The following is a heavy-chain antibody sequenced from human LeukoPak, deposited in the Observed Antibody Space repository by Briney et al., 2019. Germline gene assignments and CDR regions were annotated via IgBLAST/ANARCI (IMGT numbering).Heavy chain of an antibody. J-gene: IGHJ4*02. Sequence: GGSLRLSCAASGFTFSSYEMNWVRQAPGKGLEWVSYISTSGRTIYYADSVKGRFTISRDNAKDMLYLQMDSLRAEDTAIYYCARGPSVLGAIDNWGQGTLVAVSS. D-gene: IGHD3-10*01. CDR2: ISTSGRTI. V-gene: IGHV3-48*03. CDR1: GFTFSSYE. CDR3: ARGPSVLGAIDN.